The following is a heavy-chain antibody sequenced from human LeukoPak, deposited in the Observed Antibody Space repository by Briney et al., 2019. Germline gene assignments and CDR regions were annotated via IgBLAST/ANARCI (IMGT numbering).Heavy chain of an antibody. CDR3: ARRDILISGSFDY. J-gene: IGHJ4*02. CDR1: GFTFSNYE. D-gene: IGHD6-19*01. Sequence: PGGSLRLSCAASGFTFSNYEMNWVRQAPGKGLEWVSYISSSGSTIYYADSVKGRFTISRDNAKNSLFLQMNSLRAEDTAVYYCARRDILISGSFDYWGQGALVTVSS. V-gene: IGHV3-48*03. CDR2: ISSSGSTI.